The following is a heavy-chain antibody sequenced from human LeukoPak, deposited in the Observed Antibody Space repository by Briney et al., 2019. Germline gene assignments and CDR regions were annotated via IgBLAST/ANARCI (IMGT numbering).Heavy chain of an antibody. J-gene: IGHJ4*02. D-gene: IGHD5-12*01. CDR1: GGSISSSNYY. V-gene: IGHV4-39*01. CDR3: ARRVIVATLDY. CDR2: ILYSGTT. Sequence: SETLSPTCTVSGGSISSSNYYWAWIRQPPGKGLEWIGSILYSGTTFYNPSLKSRVTISVDRSRNQFSLKLTSVTAADTAVYYCARRVIVATLDYWGQGTLVTVSS.